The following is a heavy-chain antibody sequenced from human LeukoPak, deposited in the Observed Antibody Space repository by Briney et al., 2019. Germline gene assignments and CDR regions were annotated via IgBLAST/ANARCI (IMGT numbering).Heavy chain of an antibody. J-gene: IGHJ4*02. D-gene: IGHD3-16*01. CDR3: AKDRGSLSFDY. V-gene: IGHV3-30*04. CDR1: GFTFSSYA. CDR2: IAYDGSAK. Sequence: GGSLRLSCAASGFTFSSYAMHWVRQAPGKGLEWVAIIAYDGSAKYYADSVRGRFTISRDNSENTLFLQMTSLRGEDTAVYYCAKDRGSLSFDYWGQGTLVTVSS.